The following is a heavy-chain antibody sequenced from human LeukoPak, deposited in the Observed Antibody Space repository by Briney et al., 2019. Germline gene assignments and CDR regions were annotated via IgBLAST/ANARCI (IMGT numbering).Heavy chain of an antibody. CDR3: AKGPLRGTAAAIDY. CDR1: GFTFNNYG. CDR2: ISYDGRNK. V-gene: IGHV3-30*18. Sequence: SLRLSCAASGFTFNNYGMHWVRQAPGKGLEWVAVISYDGRNKHYPDSVKGRFTISRDISTDTLWLQMDSLRTEDTAVYYCAKGPLRGTAAAIDYWGQGTLVTVSS. D-gene: IGHD2-2*01. J-gene: IGHJ4*02.